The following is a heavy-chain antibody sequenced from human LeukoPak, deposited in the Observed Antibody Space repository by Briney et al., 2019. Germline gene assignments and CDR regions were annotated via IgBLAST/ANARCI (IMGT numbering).Heavy chain of an antibody. CDR3: ARSEFVHGPYYYYYYMDV. CDR2: IYHSGST. J-gene: IGHJ6*03. CDR1: GYSISSGYY. V-gene: IGHV4-38-2*02. Sequence: PSETLSLTCTVSGYSISSGYYWGWIRQPPGKGLEWIGSIYHSGSTYYNPSLKSRVTISVDTSKNQFSLKLSSVTAADTAVYYCARSEFVHGPYYYYYYMDVWGKGTTVTVSS. D-gene: IGHD3-10*01.